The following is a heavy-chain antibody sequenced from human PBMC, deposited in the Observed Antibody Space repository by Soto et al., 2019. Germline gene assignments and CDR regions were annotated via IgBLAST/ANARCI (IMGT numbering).Heavy chain of an antibody. J-gene: IGHJ5*02. CDR3: ARDLRGYRGWFDP. CDR2: IYYSGST. D-gene: IGHD5-12*01. V-gene: IGHV4-30-4*01. CDR1: GGSISSGDYY. Sequence: SETLSLTCTVSGGSISSGDYYWSWIRQPPGKGLEWIGYIYYSGSTYYNPSLKSRVTISVDTSKNQFSLKLSSVTAADTAVYYCARDLRGYRGWFDPWGQGTLVTVSS.